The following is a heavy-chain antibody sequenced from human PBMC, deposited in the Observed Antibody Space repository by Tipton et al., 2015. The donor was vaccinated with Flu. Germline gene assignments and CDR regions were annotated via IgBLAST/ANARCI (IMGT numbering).Heavy chain of an antibody. Sequence: QLVQSGAEVKKPGASVKVPCKASGYTFTSYYMHWVRQAPGQGLEWMGIINPSGGSTSYAQKFQGRVTMTRDTSTSTVYMELSSLRSEDTAVYYCARDTGGCSGGSCYSFQYYYGMDVWGQGTTVTVSS. J-gene: IGHJ6*02. V-gene: IGHV1-46*01. D-gene: IGHD2-15*01. CDR1: GYTFTSYY. CDR3: ARDTGGCSGGSCYSFQYYYGMDV. CDR2: INPSGGST.